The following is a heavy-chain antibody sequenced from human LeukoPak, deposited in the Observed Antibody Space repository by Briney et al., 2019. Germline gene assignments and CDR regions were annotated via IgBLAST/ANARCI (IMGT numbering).Heavy chain of an antibody. CDR2: INHSGNT. CDR3: ARHCGWTYLWYFDY. D-gene: IGHD6-19*01. CDR1: GGSFSGYY. V-gene: IGHV4-34*01. Sequence: NSSETLSLTCAVYGGSFSGYYWSWIRQPPGKGLEWIGEINHSGNTNYNPSLKSRVTISVDTSKNQFSLKLSSVTAADTAVYYCARHCGWTYLWYFDYWGQGTLVTVSS. J-gene: IGHJ4*02.